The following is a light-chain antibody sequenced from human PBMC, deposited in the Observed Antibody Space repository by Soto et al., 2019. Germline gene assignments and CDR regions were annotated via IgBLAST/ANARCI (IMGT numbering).Light chain of an antibody. CDR2: DVS. V-gene: IGLV2-11*01. CDR3: CFYAGRDNRYL. J-gene: IGLJ1*01. Sequence: QSVLTQPRSVSGSPGQSVTISCTGTSTDVGGYNYVSWYQQHPGKVPKLMLYDVSKRPSGVPDRFSGSKSGNTASLTISGLQAEDEADYYCCFYAGRDNRYLFAIRTKLT. CDR1: STDVGGYNY.